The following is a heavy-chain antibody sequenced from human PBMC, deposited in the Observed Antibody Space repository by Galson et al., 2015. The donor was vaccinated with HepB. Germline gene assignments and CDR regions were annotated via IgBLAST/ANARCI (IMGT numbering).Heavy chain of an antibody. Sequence: SVKVSCKASGYSFIDFYIYWVRQAPGQGLEWMGRINPNTGGTKYAQKFQGRVTMTGDTSINTASMEVNRLTSDDTAVYYCARGGATYYMDVWGQGTTVTVSS. D-gene: IGHD1-26*01. J-gene: IGHJ6*03. V-gene: IGHV1-2*06. CDR3: ARGGATYYMDV. CDR2: INPNTGGT. CDR1: GYSFIDFY.